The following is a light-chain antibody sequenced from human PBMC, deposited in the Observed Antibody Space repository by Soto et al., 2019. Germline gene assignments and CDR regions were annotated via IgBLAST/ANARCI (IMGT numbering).Light chain of an antibody. Sequence: EIVLTQSPGTLSLSPGERATLSCRASQSVSSSYLAWYQQKPGQAPRLLIYGASSRATGIPDRFSGSGSGTDFTLIISRLEPEDFAVYYCQQYGSSPPITFGQGTILEIK. CDR2: GAS. CDR3: QQYGSSPPIT. J-gene: IGKJ5*01. CDR1: QSVSSSY. V-gene: IGKV3-20*01.